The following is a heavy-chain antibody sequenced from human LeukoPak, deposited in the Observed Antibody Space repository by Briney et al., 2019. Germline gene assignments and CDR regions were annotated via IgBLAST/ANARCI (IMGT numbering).Heavy chain of an antibody. CDR3: AELGITMIGGV. J-gene: IGHJ6*04. D-gene: IGHD3-10*02. CDR2: FSSSGSTI. Sequence: PGGSLRLSCAASGFPFSSYEMNWVRQAPGKGLEGVSYFSSSGSTIYYADSVKGRFTIPRDNAKNSPYLQMNSLRAEDTAVYYCAELGITMIGGVWGKGTTVTISS. V-gene: IGHV3-48*03. CDR1: GFPFSSYE.